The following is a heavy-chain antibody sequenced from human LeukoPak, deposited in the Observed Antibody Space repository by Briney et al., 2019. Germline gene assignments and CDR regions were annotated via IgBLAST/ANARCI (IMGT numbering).Heavy chain of an antibody. CDR3: ASLFVVVPAAMGGSDY. Sequence: PSETLSLTCAVYGGSFSGYYWSWIRQPPGKGLEWIGEINHSGSTNYNPSLKSRVTISVDTSKNQFSLKLSSVTAADTAVYNCASLFVVVPAAMGGSDYWGQGTLVTVSS. V-gene: IGHV4-34*01. J-gene: IGHJ4*02. D-gene: IGHD2-2*01. CDR2: INHSGST. CDR1: GGSFSGYY.